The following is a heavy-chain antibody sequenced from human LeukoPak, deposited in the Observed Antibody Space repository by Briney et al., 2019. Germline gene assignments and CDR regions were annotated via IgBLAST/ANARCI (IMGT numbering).Heavy chain of an antibody. D-gene: IGHD3-10*01. V-gene: IGHV3-23*01. Sequence: ASVKVSCKASGGTFSSYAMSWVRQAPGKGLEWVSAISGSGGSTYYADSVKGRFTISRDNSKNTLYLQMNSLRAEDTAVYYCAKGFIGYGSGSPNDYWGQGTLVTVSS. CDR3: AKGFIGYGSGSPNDY. CDR2: ISGSGGST. J-gene: IGHJ4*02. CDR1: GGTFSSYA.